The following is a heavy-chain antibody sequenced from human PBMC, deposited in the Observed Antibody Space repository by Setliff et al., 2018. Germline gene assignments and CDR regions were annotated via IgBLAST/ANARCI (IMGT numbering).Heavy chain of an antibody. CDR3: ARDQTPYNWGFNNAFDI. CDR2: ISSSSITI. D-gene: IGHD7-27*01. Sequence: SLRLSCAASGFTFSSYSMNWVRQAPGKGLEWVSYISSSSITIYYADSVKGRFTISGDNAKNSLYLQMNSLRAEDTAVYYCARDQTPYNWGFNNAFDIWGQGTMVTVSS. J-gene: IGHJ3*02. V-gene: IGHV3-48*01. CDR1: GFTFSSYS.